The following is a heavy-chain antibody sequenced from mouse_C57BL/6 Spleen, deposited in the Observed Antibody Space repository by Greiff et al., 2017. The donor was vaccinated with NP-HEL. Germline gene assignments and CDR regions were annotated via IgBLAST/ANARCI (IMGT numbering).Heavy chain of an antibody. CDR3: ARYEYDERGLNFDV. CDR2: ISYAGSN. D-gene: IGHD2-4*01. Sequence: EVQLQESGPGLVKPSQSLSLTCSVTGYSITSGYYWNWIRQFPGNKLEWMGYISYAGSNNYNPSLKNRISITRDTSKNQFFLKLNSVTTEDTATYYCARYEYDERGLNFDVWGTGTTVTVSS. J-gene: IGHJ1*03. V-gene: IGHV3-6*01. CDR1: GYSITSGYY.